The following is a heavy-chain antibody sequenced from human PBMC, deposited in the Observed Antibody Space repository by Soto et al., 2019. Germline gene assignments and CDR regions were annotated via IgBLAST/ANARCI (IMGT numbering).Heavy chain of an antibody. CDR1: GFTFSSYG. CDR2: ISYDGSNK. Sequence: GGSLRLSCAASGFTFSSYGMHWVRQAPGKGLEWVAVISYDGSNKYYADSVKGRFTISRDNSKNTLYLQMNSLRAEDTAVYYCAKQGGSYGPFDYWGQGTLVTVSS. CDR3: AKQGGSYGPFDY. V-gene: IGHV3-30*18. D-gene: IGHD1-26*01. J-gene: IGHJ4*02.